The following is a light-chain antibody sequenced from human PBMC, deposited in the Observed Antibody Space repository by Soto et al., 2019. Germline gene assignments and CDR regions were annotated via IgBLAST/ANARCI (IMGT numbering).Light chain of an antibody. CDR1: SSDVGSYNL. CDR2: EGS. CDR3: CSYAGSSTFDVV. J-gene: IGLJ2*01. Sequence: QSALTQPASASGYPGQSITISCTGTSSDVGSYNLVSWCQQHPGKAPKLMIYEGSKRPSGVSNRFSGSKSGNTASLTISGLQAEDEADYYCCSYAGSSTFDVVFGGGTKLTVL. V-gene: IGLV2-23*03.